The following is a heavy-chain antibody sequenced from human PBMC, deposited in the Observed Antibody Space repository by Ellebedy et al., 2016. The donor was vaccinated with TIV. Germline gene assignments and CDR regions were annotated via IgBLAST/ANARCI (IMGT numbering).Heavy chain of an antibody. Sequence: SVKVSCXASGGTFSSYAISWVRQAPGQGLEWMGGIIPIFGTANYAQKFQGRVTITADKSTSTAYMELSSLRSEDTAVYYCARDRIYGSGSYRPYYYYGMDVWGQGTTVTVSS. D-gene: IGHD3-10*01. J-gene: IGHJ6*02. CDR2: IIPIFGTA. CDR1: GGTFSSYA. V-gene: IGHV1-69*06. CDR3: ARDRIYGSGSYRPYYYYGMDV.